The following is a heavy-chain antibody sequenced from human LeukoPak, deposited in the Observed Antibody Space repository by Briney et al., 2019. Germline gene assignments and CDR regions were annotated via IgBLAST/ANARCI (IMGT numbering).Heavy chain of an antibody. J-gene: IGHJ4*02. CDR2: ISWNSGSI. V-gene: IGHV3-9*01. D-gene: IGHD3-16*02. CDR1: GFTFDNYA. Sequence: PGGSLRLSCAASGFTFDNYAMHWVRQAPGKGLEWVSGISWNSGSIGYADSVKGRFTISRGNAKNSLYLQMNSLRSDDTAVYYCARGRDMISFGGIIAPFKYWGQGTLVTVSS. CDR3: ARGRDMISFGGIIAPFKY.